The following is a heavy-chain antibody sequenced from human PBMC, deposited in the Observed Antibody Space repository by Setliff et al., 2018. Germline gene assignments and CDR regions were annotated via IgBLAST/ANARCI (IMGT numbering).Heavy chain of an antibody. J-gene: IGHJ4*02. CDR1: GFTFSDFW. D-gene: IGHD2-2*01. Sequence: GGSLRLSCAGSGFTFSDFWINWVRQAPGKGLEWVANIKQDGSSTTYEDSVKGRFTISRDNAKNTLYLQMNSLRAEDTAVYYCARAHSSTLSVHDYWGQGTLVTVSS. CDR3: ARAHSSTLSVHDY. CDR2: IKQDGSST. V-gene: IGHV3-7*01.